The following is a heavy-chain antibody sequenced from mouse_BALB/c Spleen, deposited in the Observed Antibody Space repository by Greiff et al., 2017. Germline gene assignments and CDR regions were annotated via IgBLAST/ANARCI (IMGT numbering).Heavy chain of an antibody. J-gene: IGHJ3*01. CDR3: ARREITTSHGFAY. D-gene: IGHD1-1*01. CDR1: GFTFSSYG. V-gene: IGHV5-6*02. CDR2: ISSGGSYT. Sequence: EVKLVESGGDLVKPGGSLKLSCAASGFTFSSYGMSWVRQTPDKRLEWVATISSGGSYTYYPDSVKGRFTISRDNAKNTLYLQMSSLKSEDTAMYYCARREITTSHGFAYWGQGTLVTVSA.